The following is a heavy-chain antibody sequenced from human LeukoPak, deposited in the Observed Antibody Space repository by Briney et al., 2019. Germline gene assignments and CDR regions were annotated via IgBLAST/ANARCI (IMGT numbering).Heavy chain of an antibody. CDR1: GCTFTGYY. CDR2: INPNSGGT. J-gene: IGHJ4*02. V-gene: IGHV1-2*02. Sequence: ASVMVSCKASGCTFTGYYMHWVRQAPGQGLEWMGWINPNSGGTNYAQKFQGRVTMTRDTSISTAYMELSRLRSDDTAVYYCARGAKRGHYFDYWGQGTLVTVSS. CDR3: ARGAKRGHYFDY.